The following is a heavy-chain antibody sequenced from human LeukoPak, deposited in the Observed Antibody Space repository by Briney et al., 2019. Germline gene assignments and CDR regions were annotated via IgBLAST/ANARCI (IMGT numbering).Heavy chain of an antibody. V-gene: IGHV4-34*01. CDR3: ARAGGTYYDILTGYYNGPGYFDL. Sequence: SETLSLTCAVYGGSFSGSYWSWIRQPPGKGLEWIGEINHSGSTNYNPSLKSRVTISVDTSKNQFSLKLSSVTAADTAVYYCARAGGTYYDILTGYYNGPGYFDLWGRGTLVTVSS. D-gene: IGHD3-9*01. J-gene: IGHJ2*01. CDR1: GGSFSGSY. CDR2: INHSGST.